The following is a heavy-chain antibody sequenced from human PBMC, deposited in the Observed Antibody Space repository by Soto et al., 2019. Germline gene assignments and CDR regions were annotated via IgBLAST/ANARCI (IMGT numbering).Heavy chain of an antibody. D-gene: IGHD6-13*01. Sequence: SETLSLTCTVSGGSISSYYWSWIRQPPGKGLEWIGYIYYSGSTNYNPSLKSRVTISVDTSKNQFSLKLSSVTAADTAVYYCARDFSSHDASDIWGQGTMVTVSS. V-gene: IGHV4-59*01. J-gene: IGHJ3*02. CDR1: GGSISSYY. CDR2: IYYSGST. CDR3: ARDFSSHDASDI.